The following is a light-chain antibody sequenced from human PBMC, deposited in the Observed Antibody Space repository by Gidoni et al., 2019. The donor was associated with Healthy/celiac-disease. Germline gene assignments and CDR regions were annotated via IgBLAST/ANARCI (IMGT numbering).Light chain of an antibody. CDR3: QQYGSSPQT. J-gene: IGKJ1*01. V-gene: IGKV3-20*01. Sequence: DIALTQSPGTLSLSPGERATLPCRASQNISSSYLAWYQQKPGQAPRLLIYGASSRATGIPDRFSGSGSGTDFTLTISRLEPEDFAVYYCQQYGSSPQTFXQXTKVEIK. CDR1: QNISSSY. CDR2: GAS.